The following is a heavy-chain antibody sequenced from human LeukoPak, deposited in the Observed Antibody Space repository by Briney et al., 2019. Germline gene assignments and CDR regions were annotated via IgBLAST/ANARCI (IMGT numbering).Heavy chain of an antibody. J-gene: IGHJ4*02. Sequence: GGSLRLSCAASGFTFSSYAMHWVRQAPGKGLEYVSAISSNGGSTYYANSVKGRFTISRDNSKNTLYLQMGSLRAEDMAVCYCARDVQDYYGSGSLFVYWGQGTLVTVSS. D-gene: IGHD3-10*01. CDR1: GFTFSSYA. V-gene: IGHV3-64*01. CDR3: ARDVQDYYGSGSLFVY. CDR2: ISSNGGST.